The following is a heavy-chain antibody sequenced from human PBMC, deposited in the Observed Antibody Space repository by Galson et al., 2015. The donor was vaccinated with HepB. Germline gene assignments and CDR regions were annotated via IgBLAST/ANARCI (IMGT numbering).Heavy chain of an antibody. CDR3: ARDSIFGVVVPFDY. D-gene: IGHD3-3*01. CDR2: IGHSGSPM. J-gene: IGHJ4*02. Sequence: SLRLSCAASGFTFRSHNMHWVRQTPQKGLEWVAFIGHSGSPMYYADSVRGRFTVSRDNAENSLYLQMNSLRAEDTAMYYCARDSIFGVVVPFDYWGQGILVTVSS. CDR1: GFTFRSHN. V-gene: IGHV3-48*01.